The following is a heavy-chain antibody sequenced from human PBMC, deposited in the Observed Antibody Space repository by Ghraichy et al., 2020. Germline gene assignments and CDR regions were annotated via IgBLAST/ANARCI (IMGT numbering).Heavy chain of an antibody. V-gene: IGHV3-23*01. J-gene: IGHJ4*02. CDR3: ARDSGSWAFDY. CDR2: SRSGGRA. D-gene: IGHD3-16*01. Sequence: GESLNISCAASGFTFNTYSMKWVRQAPGKGLEWVSTSRSGGRADYAESVNGRFTVSRDSSEDTLYLQMSSLRAEDTALYYCARDSGSWAFDYWGQGTLVTVSS. CDR1: GFTFNTYS.